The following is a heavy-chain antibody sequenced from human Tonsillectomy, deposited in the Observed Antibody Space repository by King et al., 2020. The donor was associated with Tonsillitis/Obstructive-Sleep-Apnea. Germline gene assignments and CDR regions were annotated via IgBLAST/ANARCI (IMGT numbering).Heavy chain of an antibody. CDR2: IKPDGSEK. Sequence: VQLVESGGGLVQPGDSLRLSCEASGFPFRSYWMTWVRQAPGKGLEWVANIKPDGSEKYYVDSVKGRFTVSRDNAKNSLYLHMNSLRVEDTAVYYCARHVVDDYWGQGTLVTVSA. CDR1: GFPFRSYW. V-gene: IGHV3-7*04. D-gene: IGHD2-15*01. J-gene: IGHJ4*02. CDR3: ARHVVDDY.